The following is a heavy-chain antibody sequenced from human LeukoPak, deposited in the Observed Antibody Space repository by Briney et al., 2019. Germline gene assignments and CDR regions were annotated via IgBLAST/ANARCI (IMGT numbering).Heavy chain of an antibody. CDR2: IFYSGST. D-gene: IGHD5-12*01. CDR1: GGSISTSNYY. V-gene: IGHV4-39*07. J-gene: IGHJ6*03. CDR3: ARGGRGYSGYVATYYYYMDV. Sequence: KSSETLSLTCTVSGGSISTSNYYWGWIRQPPGKGLEWIGNIFYSGSTYYNPSLKSRVTISVDTSKNQFSLKLSSVTAADTAVYYCARGGRGYSGYVATYYYYMDVWGKGTTVTVSS.